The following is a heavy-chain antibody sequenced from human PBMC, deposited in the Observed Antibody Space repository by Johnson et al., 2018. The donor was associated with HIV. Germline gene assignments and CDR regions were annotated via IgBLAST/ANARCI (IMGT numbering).Heavy chain of an antibody. D-gene: IGHD6-19*01. CDR1: GFTFSDYY. CDR3: AKDRLAVASPGEAFEI. V-gene: IGHV3-11*01. CDR2: ISSSGSTI. J-gene: IGHJ3*02. Sequence: QVQLVESGGGLVQPGRSLRLSCAASGFTFSDYYMSWIRQAPGKGLEWVSYISSSGSTIYYADSVKGRFTISRDNAKNSLYLQMNSLRAEDTALYYCAKDRLAVASPGEAFEIWGQGTMVTVSS.